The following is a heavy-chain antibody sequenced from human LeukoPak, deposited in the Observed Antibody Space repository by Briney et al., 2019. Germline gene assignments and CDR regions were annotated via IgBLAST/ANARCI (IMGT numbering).Heavy chain of an antibody. CDR1: GGSISNYY. J-gene: IGHJ5*02. Sequence: SETLSLTCTVSGGSISNYYWSWIRQPPGKGLEWIGYIYYSGSTNYNPSLKSRVTISVDTSKNQFSLKLSSVTAADTAVYYCAREYIVVVPAAIDWFDPWGQGTLVTVSS. CDR2: IYYSGST. V-gene: IGHV4-59*01. CDR3: AREYIVVVPAAIDWFDP. D-gene: IGHD2-2*02.